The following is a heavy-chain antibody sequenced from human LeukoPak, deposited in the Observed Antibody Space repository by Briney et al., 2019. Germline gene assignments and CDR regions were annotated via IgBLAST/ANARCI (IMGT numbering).Heavy chain of an antibody. CDR1: GFTFSSYA. CDR3: AKAESAYYDFWSGLYYFNY. J-gene: IGHJ4*02. Sequence: GGSLRLSCAASGFTFSSYAMSWVRQAPGKGLEWVSAISGSGGSTYYVDSVKGRFTISRDNSKNTLYLQMNSLRAEDTAVYYCAKAESAYYDFWSGLYYFNYWGQGTLVTVSS. D-gene: IGHD3-3*01. CDR2: ISGSGGST. V-gene: IGHV3-23*01.